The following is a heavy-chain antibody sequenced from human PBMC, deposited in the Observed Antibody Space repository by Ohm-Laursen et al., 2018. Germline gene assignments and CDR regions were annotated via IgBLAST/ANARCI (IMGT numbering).Heavy chain of an antibody. D-gene: IGHD6-13*01. CDR3: ARQGTSSSWYYYGMDV. CDR2: IYYSGST. Sequence: TLSLTCTVSGGSISSYYWSWIRQPPGKGLEWIGYIYYSGSTNYNPSLKSRVTISVDTSKNQFSLKLSSVTAADTAVYYCARQGTSSSWYYYGMDVWGQGTTVTVSS. V-gene: IGHV4-59*08. J-gene: IGHJ6*02. CDR1: GGSISSYY.